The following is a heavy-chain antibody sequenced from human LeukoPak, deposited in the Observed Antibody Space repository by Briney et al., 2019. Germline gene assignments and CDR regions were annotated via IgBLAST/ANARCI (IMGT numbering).Heavy chain of an antibody. V-gene: IGHV3-48*03. J-gene: IGHJ4*02. D-gene: IGHD3-16*01. CDR3: ARDQPYDYVWGSYTDY. CDR2: ISSSGSTI. CDR1: GFTFSSYE. Sequence: GGSLRLSCAASGFTFSSYEMNWVRQAPGKGLEGVSYISSSGSTIYYADSVKGRFTISRDNAKNSLYLQMNSLRAEDTAVYYCARDQPYDYVWGSYTDYWGQGTLVTVSS.